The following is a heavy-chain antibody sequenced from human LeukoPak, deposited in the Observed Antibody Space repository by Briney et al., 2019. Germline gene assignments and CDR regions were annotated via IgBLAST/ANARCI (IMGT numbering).Heavy chain of an antibody. Sequence: ASVKVSCKASGYTFTNYYMHWVRQAPGQGLEWMGLINPGGGNTNYAQNFQGRVTMTRDTSTSTVYMELNSLRPEDTAIYYCARIRDGYNDAYDIWGQGTVVTVPS. D-gene: IGHD5-24*01. CDR2: INPGGGNT. V-gene: IGHV1-46*01. J-gene: IGHJ3*02. CDR1: GYTFTNYY. CDR3: ARIRDGYNDAYDI.